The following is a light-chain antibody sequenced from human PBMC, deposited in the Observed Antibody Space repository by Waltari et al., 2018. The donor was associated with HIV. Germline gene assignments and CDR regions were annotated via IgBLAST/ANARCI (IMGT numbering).Light chain of an antibody. J-gene: IGLJ1*01. V-gene: IGLV2-14*03. CDR2: DVS. CDR1: SSDVGAHTF. Sequence: QSALTQPASVSGSAGQSITLSCTGTSSDVGAHTFLSWYQQHPDNAPKHMIYDVSDRPSGISNRFSGSKSGNTASLTISGLQAEDEADYYCSSFTGSIYVFGTGTKVTVL. CDR3: SSFTGSIYV.